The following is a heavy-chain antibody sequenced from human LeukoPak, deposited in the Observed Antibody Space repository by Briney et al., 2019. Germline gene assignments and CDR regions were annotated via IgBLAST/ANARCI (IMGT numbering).Heavy chain of an antibody. CDR2: FYTSGST. D-gene: IGHD3-3*01. J-gene: IGHJ4*02. Sequence: SETLSLTCTVSSGSISSANYYWSWIRQPAGKGLEWIGRFYTSGSTDYNPSLKSRVTISVDTSKNQLSLKLNSVTAADTAVYYCARAITSWGGYYDFWSGFYTENYYFDYWGQGTLVTVSS. CDR3: ARAITSWGGYYDFWSGFYTENYYFDY. CDR1: SGSISSANYY. V-gene: IGHV4-61*02.